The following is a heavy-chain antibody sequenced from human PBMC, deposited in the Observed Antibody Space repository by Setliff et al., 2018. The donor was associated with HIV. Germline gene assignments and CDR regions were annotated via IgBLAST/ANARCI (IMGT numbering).Heavy chain of an antibody. V-gene: IGHV4-31*03. Sequence: ASETLSLTCSVSGVSVGSGDYYWHWIRPHPEKALEWIGYIFHSGDTYYNPSLKIRISMSVDTAKNQFSLELTSLTAPDTAVYYCATRPRIAARPFDYWGQGMLVTVSS. J-gene: IGHJ4*02. CDR1: GVSVGSGDYY. D-gene: IGHD6-6*01. CDR3: ATRPRIAARPFDY. CDR2: IFHSGDT.